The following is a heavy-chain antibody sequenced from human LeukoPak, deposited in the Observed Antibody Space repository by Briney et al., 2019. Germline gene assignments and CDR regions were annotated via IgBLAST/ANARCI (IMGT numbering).Heavy chain of an antibody. Sequence: PLAPVKVSCKASGGTFSSYAISWVRQAPGQGLERMGGIIPIFGTANYAQKFQGRVTITTDESTSTAYMELSSLRSEDTAVYYCARYSPSTGYSSSWPLPWFDPWGQGTLVTVSS. J-gene: IGHJ5*02. CDR1: GGTFSSYA. D-gene: IGHD6-13*01. CDR3: ARYSPSTGYSSSWPLPWFDP. V-gene: IGHV1-69*05. CDR2: IIPIFGTA.